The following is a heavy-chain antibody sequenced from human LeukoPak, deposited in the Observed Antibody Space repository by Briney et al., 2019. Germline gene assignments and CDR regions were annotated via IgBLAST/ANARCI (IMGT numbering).Heavy chain of an antibody. CDR3: AKEKALVVITYFDY. Sequence: PGKSLRLSCAASGFTFSGYPIHWVRQAPGKGLEWVAVISYDGSNKYYADSVKGRFTISRDNSKNTLYLQVNSLRAEDTAVYYCAKEKALVVITYFDYWGQGTLVTVSS. V-gene: IGHV3-30-3*02. CDR1: GFTFSGYP. D-gene: IGHD3-22*01. J-gene: IGHJ4*02. CDR2: ISYDGSNK.